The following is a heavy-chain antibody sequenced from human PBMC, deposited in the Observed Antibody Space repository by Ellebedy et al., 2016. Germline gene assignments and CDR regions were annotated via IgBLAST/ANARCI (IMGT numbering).Heavy chain of an antibody. Sequence: SETLSLTCTVSGGSISSYSWSWIRQSPGKGLEWIGYIYYSGSTNYRPSLKSRVTISVDTSKNQFSLKLSSVTAADTAVYYCARGYSYGYCFDYWGRGTLVTVSS. V-gene: IGHV4-59*08. CDR1: GGSISSYS. J-gene: IGHJ4*02. D-gene: IGHD5-18*01. CDR2: IYYSGST. CDR3: ARGYSYGYCFDY.